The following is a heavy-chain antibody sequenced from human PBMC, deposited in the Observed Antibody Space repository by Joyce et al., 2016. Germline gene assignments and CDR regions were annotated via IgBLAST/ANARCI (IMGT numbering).Heavy chain of an antibody. CDR2: ISSEGTNR. CDR1: GFIFNTYG. J-gene: IGHJ4*02. CDR3: AKDGGYGLRYPELGY. V-gene: IGHV3-30*18. D-gene: IGHD5-18*01. Sequence: VHLVESGGGMVRPGRSLRLSCAASGFIFNTYGMHWVRQAPDKGLGWVAVISSEGTNRFYAESVKGRFTISRDNSKNTLYLQMNSLRTEDTAVYFCAKDGGYGLRYPELGYWGQGTLVTVSS.